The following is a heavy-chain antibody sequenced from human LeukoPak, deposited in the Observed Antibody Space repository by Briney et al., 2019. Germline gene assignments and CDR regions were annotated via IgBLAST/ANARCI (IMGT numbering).Heavy chain of an antibody. V-gene: IGHV4-59*01. CDR1: GASIRNSY. Sequence: KTSETLSLTCTVSGASIRNSYWTWIRQPPGKGLEWIAYIYSSGNTNYHAPLKNRLTISVNTSHNQFLLKLPTITAADTAIYYCARVKGDYWGEGTVVTVYS. J-gene: IGHJ4*02. CDR2: IYSSGNT. CDR3: ARVKGDY.